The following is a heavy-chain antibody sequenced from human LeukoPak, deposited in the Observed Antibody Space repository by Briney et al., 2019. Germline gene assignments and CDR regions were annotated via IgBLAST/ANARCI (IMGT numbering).Heavy chain of an antibody. J-gene: IGHJ4*02. CDR1: GFTFSSYA. D-gene: IGHD3-3*01. CDR3: AKGTDFGVVTTFDY. Sequence: PGGSLRLSCAASGFTFSSYAMSWVRQAPGKGQEWVSAISGSGGSTYYADSVKGRFTISRDNSKNTLYLQMNSLRAEDTAVYYCAKGTDFGVVTTFDYWGQGTLVTVSS. V-gene: IGHV3-23*01. CDR2: ISGSGGST.